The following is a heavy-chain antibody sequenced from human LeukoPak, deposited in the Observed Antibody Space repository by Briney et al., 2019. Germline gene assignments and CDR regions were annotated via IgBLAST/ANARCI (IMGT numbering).Heavy chain of an antibody. CDR2: ISSGGDIK. D-gene: IGHD4-17*01. V-gene: IGHV3-30-3*01. CDR3: ARDFPPYGDYIGPYFDY. Sequence: GRSLRLSCAASRFTFTTYDMHWVRQAPGKGLEWVAVISSGGDIKIYADSVKGRFTISRDNSKNTLFLEMNSLRVDDTAVYYCARDFPPYGDYIGPYFDYWGQGTLVTVSS. CDR1: RFTFTTYD. J-gene: IGHJ4*02.